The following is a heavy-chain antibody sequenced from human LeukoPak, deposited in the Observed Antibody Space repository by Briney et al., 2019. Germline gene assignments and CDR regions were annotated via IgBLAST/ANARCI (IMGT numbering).Heavy chain of an antibody. V-gene: IGHV3-23*01. J-gene: IGHJ4*02. CDR2: ISGGGGST. D-gene: IGHD3-10*01. CDR3: ARTMVRGVHFDY. CDR1: GFTFSSYA. Sequence: PGGSLRLSCAASGFTFSSYAMSWVRQAPGKGLEWVSAISGGGGSTYYADSVKGRFTISRDNSKNTLYLQMNSLRAEDTAVYYCARTMVRGVHFDYWGQGTLVTVSS.